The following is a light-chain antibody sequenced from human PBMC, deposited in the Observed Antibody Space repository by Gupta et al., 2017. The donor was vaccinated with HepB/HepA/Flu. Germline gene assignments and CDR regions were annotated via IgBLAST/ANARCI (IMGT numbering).Light chain of an antibody. CDR1: QSISSY. CDR3: QQSYSTPWT. Sequence: IQMTESPLFLSASVGDRVTISCRASQSISSYLNWYQQKPGKAPKLLIYAASSLQSGVPSRFSGSGSGTDFTLTISSLQPEDFATYYCQQSYSTPWTFGQGTKVEIK. J-gene: IGKJ1*01. V-gene: IGKV1-39*01. CDR2: AAS.